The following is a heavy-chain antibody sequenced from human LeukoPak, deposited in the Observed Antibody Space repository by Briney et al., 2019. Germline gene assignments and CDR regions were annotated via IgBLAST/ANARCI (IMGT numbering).Heavy chain of an antibody. J-gene: IGHJ4*02. D-gene: IGHD2-2*02. Sequence: GGSLRLSCAASGFTFSSYAMHWVRQAPGKGLEYVSAISSNGGSTYYANSVKGRFTICRDNSKNTLYLQMGSLRAEDMAVYYCARDREYCSSTSCYTDATFDYWGQGTLVTVSS. V-gene: IGHV3-64*01. CDR1: GFTFSSYA. CDR2: ISSNGGST. CDR3: ARDREYCSSTSCYTDATFDY.